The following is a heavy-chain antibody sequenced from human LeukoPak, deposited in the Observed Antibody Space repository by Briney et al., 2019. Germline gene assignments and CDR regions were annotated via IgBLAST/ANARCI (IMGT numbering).Heavy chain of an antibody. CDR2: IRYDGSNK. CDR1: GFTFSSYA. Sequence: GGSLRLSCAASGFTFSSYAMSWVRQAPGKGLEWVAFIRYDGSNKYYADSVKGRFTISRDNSKNTLYLQMNSLRAEDTAVYYCAKTYYYDSSGYYYFDYWGQGTLVTVSS. J-gene: IGHJ4*02. CDR3: AKTYYYDSSGYYYFDY. V-gene: IGHV3-30*02. D-gene: IGHD3-22*01.